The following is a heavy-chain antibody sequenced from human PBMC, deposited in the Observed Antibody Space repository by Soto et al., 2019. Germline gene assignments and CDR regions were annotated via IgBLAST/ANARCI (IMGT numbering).Heavy chain of an antibody. CDR2: ISGSGGST. D-gene: IGHD3-3*01. V-gene: IGHV3-23*01. CDR3: AKGRFLDYYYYYMDV. Sequence: GGSLRLSCAASGFTFSSYAMSWVRQAPGKGLEWVSAISGSGGSTYYADSVKGRFTISRDNSKNTLYLQMNSLRAEDTAVYYCAKGRFLDYYYYYMDVWGKGTTVTVSS. J-gene: IGHJ6*03. CDR1: GFTFSSYA.